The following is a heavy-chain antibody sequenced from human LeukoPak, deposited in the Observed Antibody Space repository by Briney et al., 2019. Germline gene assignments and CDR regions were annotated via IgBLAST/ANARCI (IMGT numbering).Heavy chain of an antibody. D-gene: IGHD3-22*01. CDR1: GYTFTVYY. CDR3: ARSPAYYYDSSGSYDY. V-gene: IGHV1-2*02. J-gene: IGHJ4*02. Sequence: ASVKVSCKASGYTFTVYYMHWVRHAPGQGLEWMGWINPNSGGTNYAQKFQGRVTMTRDTSISTAYMELSRLRSDDTAVYYCARSPAYYYDSSGSYDYWGQGTLVTVSS. CDR2: INPNSGGT.